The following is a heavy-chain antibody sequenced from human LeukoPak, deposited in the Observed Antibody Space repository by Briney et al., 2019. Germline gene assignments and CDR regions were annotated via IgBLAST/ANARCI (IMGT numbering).Heavy chain of an antibody. J-gene: IGHJ4*02. CDR1: GGTFSSYA. D-gene: IGHD3-22*01. CDR2: IIPILGIA. Sequence: SVKVSCKASGGTFSSYAISWVRQAPGQGLEWMGRIIPILGIANYAQKFQGRVTITADKSTSTAYMELSRLRSEDTAVYYWARVWVRYYDSSGYYFDYWGQGTLVTVSS. V-gene: IGHV1-69*04. CDR3: ARVWVRYYDSSGYYFDY.